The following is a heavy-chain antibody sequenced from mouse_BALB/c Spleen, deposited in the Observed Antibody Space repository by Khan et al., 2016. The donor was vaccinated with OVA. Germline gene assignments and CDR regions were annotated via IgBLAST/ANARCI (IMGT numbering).Heavy chain of an antibody. V-gene: IGHV3-2*02. J-gene: IGHJ1*01. CDR3: ARRAYYANWYFDV. D-gene: IGHD1-1*02. CDR1: GYSITSDYA. CDR2: ISYSGST. Sequence: VQLKESGPGLVKPSQSLSITCTVTGYSITSDYAWNWIRQFPGNKLEWMGYISYSGSTSYNPSLKSRISITRDTSKNQFFLQLNSVTTGDTATYYCARRAYYANWYFDVWGAGTTVTVSS.